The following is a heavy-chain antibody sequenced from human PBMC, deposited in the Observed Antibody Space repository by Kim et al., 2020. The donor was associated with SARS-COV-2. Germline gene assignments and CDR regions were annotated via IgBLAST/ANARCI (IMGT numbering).Heavy chain of an antibody. Sequence: GGSLRLSCAASGFIFSNHYMNWVRQAPGKGLEWVSSISLGSTYIYYAASLKGRFTISRDTAKNSLYLQMNSLRAEATAVYYCARASGTYSFDYWVQGTL. D-gene: IGHD1-26*01. J-gene: IGHJ4*02. CDR3: ARASGTYSFDY. V-gene: IGHV3-21*01. CDR2: ISLGSTYI. CDR1: GFIFSNHY.